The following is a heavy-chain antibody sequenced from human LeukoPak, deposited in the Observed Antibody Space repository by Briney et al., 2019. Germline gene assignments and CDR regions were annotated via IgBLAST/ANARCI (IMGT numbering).Heavy chain of an antibody. Sequence: GGSLRLSCAASGFTFSSYAMSWVRQAPGKGLEWVSAISGSGGSTYYADSVKGRFTISRDNSKNTLYLQMNSLRAEDTAVYYCAKGFRGYVREYRYFDYWGQGTLVTVSS. CDR3: AKGFRGYVREYRYFDY. D-gene: IGHD6-25*01. CDR1: GFTFSSYA. J-gene: IGHJ4*02. CDR2: ISGSGGST. V-gene: IGHV3-23*01.